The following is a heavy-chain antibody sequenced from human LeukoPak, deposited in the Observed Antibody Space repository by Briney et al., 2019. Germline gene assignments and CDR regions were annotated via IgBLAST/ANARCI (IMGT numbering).Heavy chain of an antibody. D-gene: IGHD6-6*01. CDR1: GFTFSSYA. V-gene: IGHV3-30*01. CDR3: ARELYLGSSSALDY. Sequence: GGSLRLSCAASGFTFSSYAMHWVRQAPGKGLKWVAVISYDGSNKYYADSVKGRFTISRDNSKNTLYLQMNSLRAEDTAVYYCARELYLGSSSALDYWGQGTLVTVSS. CDR2: ISYDGSNK. J-gene: IGHJ4*02.